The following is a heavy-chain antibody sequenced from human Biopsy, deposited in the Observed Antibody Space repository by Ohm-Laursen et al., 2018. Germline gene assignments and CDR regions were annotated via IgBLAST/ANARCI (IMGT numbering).Heavy chain of an antibody. CDR1: GYTFTNYG. CDR2: VSPYNGDT. D-gene: IGHD3-3*01. CDR3: ARDRWPHVTLLGLVVFDF. J-gene: IGHJ4*02. V-gene: IGHV1-18*01. Sequence: ASVKVSCKASGYTFTNYGISWVRQAPGQGLEWMGWVSPYNGDTDYAQKLQGRVTMTTDTSTGTAYMDLRSLRSDDTAVYYCARDRWPHVTLLGLVVFDFWGQGTLVIVSS.